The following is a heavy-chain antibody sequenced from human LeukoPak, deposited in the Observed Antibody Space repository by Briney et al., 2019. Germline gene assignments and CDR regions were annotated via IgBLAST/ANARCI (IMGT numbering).Heavy chain of an antibody. J-gene: IGHJ4*02. Sequence: PSETLSLTCAVSGGSVSSSNWWSWVRQPPGKGLEWLGEIYHSGSASYNASLKSRVTMSIDESKNQVSLKLTSVTAADTAVYYCARAAILGMSWYFDYWGQGTLVTVSS. CDR3: ARAAILGMSWYFDY. CDR1: GGSVSSSNW. D-gene: IGHD7-27*01. CDR2: IYHSGSA. V-gene: IGHV4-4*02.